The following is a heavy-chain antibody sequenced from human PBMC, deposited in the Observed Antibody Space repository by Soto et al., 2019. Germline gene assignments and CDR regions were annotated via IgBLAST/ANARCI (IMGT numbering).Heavy chain of an antibody. J-gene: IGHJ5*02. CDR1: GGSISSIIDY. Sequence: PSETLSLTCTVSGGSISSIIDYWGWIRQPPGKGLEWIGSMYYSGTTYYNPSLGSRVTISVDTSKNQFSLKLTSVTAADTAVYYCARLSGRSRTNWFDPWGQGPLVAVSS. D-gene: IGHD6-19*01. CDR2: MYYSGTT. V-gene: IGHV4-39*01. CDR3: ARLSGRSRTNWFDP.